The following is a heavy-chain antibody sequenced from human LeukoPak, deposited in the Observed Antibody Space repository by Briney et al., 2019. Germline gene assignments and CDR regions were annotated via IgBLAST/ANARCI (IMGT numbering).Heavy chain of an antibody. V-gene: IGHV4-34*01. D-gene: IGHD3-22*01. CDR3: ASSYDSSGYSIDY. Sequence: SETLSLTCAVYGGSLSGYYWSWIRQPPGKGLEWIGEINHSGSTNYNPSLKSRVTISVDTSKNQFSLKLSSVTAADTAVYYCASSYDSSGYSIDYWGQGTLVTVSS. CDR2: INHSGST. CDR1: GGSLSGYY. J-gene: IGHJ4*02.